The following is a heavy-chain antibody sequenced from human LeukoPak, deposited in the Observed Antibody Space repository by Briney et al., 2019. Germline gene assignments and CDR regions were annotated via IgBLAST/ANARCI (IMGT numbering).Heavy chain of an antibody. D-gene: IGHD4-11*01. CDR1: GGSISSYY. V-gene: IGHV4-59*08. CDR3: ARRGWGHSNSGSYYYGMDV. CDR2: IYYSGST. J-gene: IGHJ6*02. Sequence: SETLSLTCTVSGGSISSYYWSWIRQPPGKGLEWIGYIYYSGSTNYNPSLKSRVTISVDTSKNQFSLKLTSVTAADTAVYYCARRGWGHSNSGSYYYGMDVWGQGTTVTVSS.